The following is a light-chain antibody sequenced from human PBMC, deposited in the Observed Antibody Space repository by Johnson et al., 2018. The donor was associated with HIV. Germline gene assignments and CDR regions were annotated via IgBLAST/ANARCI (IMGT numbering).Light chain of an antibody. CDR2: DNN. Sequence: QSVLTQPPSVSAAPGQKVTISCSGSSSNIGNNYVSWYQQLPGTAPKLLIYDNNKRPSGIPDRFSGSRSGTSATLDITGLQTGDEADYYCGTWDTSLSAGCVFGTGTKVTVL. V-gene: IGLV1-51*01. J-gene: IGLJ1*01. CDR1: SSNIGNNY. CDR3: GTWDTSLSAGCV.